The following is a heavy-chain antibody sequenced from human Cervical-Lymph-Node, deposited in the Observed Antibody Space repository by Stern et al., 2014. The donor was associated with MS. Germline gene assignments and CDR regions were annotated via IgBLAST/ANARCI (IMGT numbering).Heavy chain of an antibody. Sequence: VQLEESGPGLVKPSDTLSLTCAVSGSSISSYHWWGWIRQPPGKGLEWIGYIFQRGDTYYNPSLKSRLSMSVDTSKNQSSLKLNSVTAVDTAVYYCARKPAGNREFDFWGQGTLVSVSS. V-gene: IGHV4-28*01. CDR1: GSSISSYHW. CDR2: IFQRGDT. CDR3: ARKPAGNREFDF. D-gene: IGHD1-14*01. J-gene: IGHJ4*02.